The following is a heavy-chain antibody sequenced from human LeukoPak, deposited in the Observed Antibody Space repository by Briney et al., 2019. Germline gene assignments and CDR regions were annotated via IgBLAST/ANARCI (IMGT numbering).Heavy chain of an antibody. V-gene: IGHV4-38-2*01. Sequence: SETLSLTCAVSGYSISSDCYWGWIRQPPGKGLEWIGSIYHSGSTSYNPSLKSRVTISVDTSKNQFSLKLTSVTAADSAVYYCARNATYPFDSWDQATLVTVSS. J-gene: IGHJ4*02. CDR1: GYSISSDCY. CDR3: ARNATYPFDS. CDR2: IYHSGST.